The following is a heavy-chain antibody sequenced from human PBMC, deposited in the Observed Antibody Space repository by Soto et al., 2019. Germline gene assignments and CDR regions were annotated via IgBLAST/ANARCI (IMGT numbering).Heavy chain of an antibody. V-gene: IGHV3-23*01. CDR2: ISGGGGSS. Sequence: EVQLLESGGGLVQPGGSLRLSCAASGFTFSNYAMSWVRQAPGKGLEWVSGISGGGGSSYYADSVKGRFTLSRDNSKNTLDLQLNSLRAEATAVYYCAHNCGVDCHSVFFYWGQGTLVIVSS. J-gene: IGHJ4*02. CDR3: AHNCGVDCHSVFFY. D-gene: IGHD2-21*02. CDR1: GFTFSNYA.